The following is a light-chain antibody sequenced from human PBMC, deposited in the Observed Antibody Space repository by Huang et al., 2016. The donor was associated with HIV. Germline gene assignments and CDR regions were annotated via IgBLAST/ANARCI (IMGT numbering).Light chain of an antibody. J-gene: IGKJ2*01. V-gene: IGKV3-15*01. CDR3: QQYENWPPEYT. CDR2: GAS. CDR1: QNVRSS. Sequence: EIVLTQSPAILSVSPGVRATLSCRASQNVRSSFAWYQQRPGPPPRLLIPGASTRATGIPARFSGSGSGTEFTLTISSLQSEDFAVYYCQQYENWPPEYTFGQGTKLEL.